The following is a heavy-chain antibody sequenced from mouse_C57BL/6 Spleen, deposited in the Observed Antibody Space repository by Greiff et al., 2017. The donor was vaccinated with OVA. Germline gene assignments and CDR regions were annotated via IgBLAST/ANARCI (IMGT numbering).Heavy chain of an antibody. Sequence: QVQLQQSGAELVRPGASVTLSCKASGYTFTDYEMHWVKQTPVHGLEWIGAIDPETGGTAYNQKFKGKAILTADKSSITAYIALRSLTSEDSAVYYCTTETNYWGQGTTLTVSS. CDR2: IDPETGGT. V-gene: IGHV1-15*01. J-gene: IGHJ2*01. D-gene: IGHD2-13*01. CDR3: TTETNY. CDR1: GYTFTDYE.